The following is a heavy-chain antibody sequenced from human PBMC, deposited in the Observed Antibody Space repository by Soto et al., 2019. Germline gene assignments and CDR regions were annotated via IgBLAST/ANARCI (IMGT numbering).Heavy chain of an antibody. V-gene: IGHV3-30-3*01. CDR2: ISYDGSNK. CDR1: GFTFSSYA. D-gene: IGHD2-15*01. J-gene: IGHJ6*02. Sequence: QVQLVESGGGVVQPGRSLRLSCAASGFTFSSYAMHWIRQARGKGLEWVAVISYDGSNKYYADSVKGRFTISRDNSKNTLYLQMNSLRAEDTAVYYCAREAVVVVAATHYYYGMDVWGQGTTVTVSS. CDR3: AREAVVVVAATHYYYGMDV.